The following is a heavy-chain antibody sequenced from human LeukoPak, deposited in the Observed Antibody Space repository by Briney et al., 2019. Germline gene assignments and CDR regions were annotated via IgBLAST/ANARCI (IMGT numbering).Heavy chain of an antibody. CDR1: GFTFSSYA. J-gene: IGHJ4*02. Sequence: GGSLRLSCAASGFTFSSYAMSWVRQAPGKGLEWVSAISGSGGSTYYADSVKGRFTISRDNSKNTLYLQMNSLRSEDTAVYYCASSSFWSGSDYFDYWGQGTLVTVSS. CDR2: ISGSGGST. CDR3: ASSSFWSGSDYFDY. D-gene: IGHD3-3*01. V-gene: IGHV3-23*01.